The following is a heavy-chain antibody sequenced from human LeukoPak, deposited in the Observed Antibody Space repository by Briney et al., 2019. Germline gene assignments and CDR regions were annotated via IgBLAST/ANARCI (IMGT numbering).Heavy chain of an antibody. Sequence: PSETLSLTCTVSGGSISRSSYYWGWIRQPPGKGLEWIGSIYYSGSTYYNPSLKSRVTMSVDTSKNQFSLKLSSVTAADTAVYYCARDRIQLWFSRLGAFDIWGQGTMVTVSS. CDR2: IYYSGST. J-gene: IGHJ3*02. CDR1: GGSISRSSYY. V-gene: IGHV4-39*07. CDR3: ARDRIQLWFSRLGAFDI. D-gene: IGHD5-18*01.